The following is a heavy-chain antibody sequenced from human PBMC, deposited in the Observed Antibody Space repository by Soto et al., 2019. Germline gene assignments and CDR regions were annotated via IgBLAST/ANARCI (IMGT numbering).Heavy chain of an antibody. D-gene: IGHD3-10*01. CDR1: GFTFSNYP. CDR2: VSFDGGFK. Sequence: QVLLVESGGGVVQPGRSLRLSCAASGFTFSNYPMHWVRQVPGKGLEWGALVSFDGGFKNYADSVKGRLATSRDNSKKTLYLHINILRPEDTAIYYFARDPPTPITFDAFELLGHGTMVTVSS. CDR3: ARDPPTPITFDAFEL. J-gene: IGHJ3*01. V-gene: IGHV3-30*09.